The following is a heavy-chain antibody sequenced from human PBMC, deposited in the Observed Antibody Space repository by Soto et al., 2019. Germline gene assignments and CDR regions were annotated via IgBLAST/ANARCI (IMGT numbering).Heavy chain of an antibody. CDR1: GFTFNSYA. CDR3: AKGRYFDASGGCANF. Sequence: EVQLLESGGGFLQPGGSQRLSCVASGFTFNSYAMSWVRQTPEKGLEWVSAISGSGYQTYYAQSVQGRLTISRDNSKSTVYLQMNGLRAEDSATYYCAKGRYFDASGGCANFWGQGTLVTVSS. CDR2: ISGSGYQT. V-gene: IGHV3-23*01. D-gene: IGHD3-22*01. J-gene: IGHJ4*02.